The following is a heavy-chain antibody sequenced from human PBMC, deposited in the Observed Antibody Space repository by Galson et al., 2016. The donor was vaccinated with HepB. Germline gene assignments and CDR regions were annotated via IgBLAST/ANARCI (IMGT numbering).Heavy chain of an antibody. CDR1: SGYITNSNY. J-gene: IGHJ4*02. V-gene: IGHV4-4*02. CDR3: TRESGAFVPFGF. CDR2: VSNKGKT. Sequence: SETLSLTCGVSSGYITNSNYWSLVRQPPGKGLEWIGEVSNKGKTNFNPSLASRLSMSFDMSTDEASLRLNFMTAEDTATYFCTRESGAFVPFGFWGQGAPVVVSS. D-gene: IGHD3-16*01.